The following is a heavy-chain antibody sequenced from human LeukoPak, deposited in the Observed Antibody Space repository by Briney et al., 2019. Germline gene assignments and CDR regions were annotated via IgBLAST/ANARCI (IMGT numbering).Heavy chain of an antibody. CDR2: IRGSGGST. CDR1: GFAFGSYA. V-gene: IGHV3-23*01. D-gene: IGHD2-21*02. Sequence: GGSLRLSCAASGFAFGSYAIAWVRQPPGKGREWVSSIRGSGGSTYYADSVKGRLTVSRDNSKSMVYLQMSRLRAEETAVYYCARLGVTYSFDYWGQGALVTVSS. CDR3: ARLGVTYSFDY. J-gene: IGHJ4*02.